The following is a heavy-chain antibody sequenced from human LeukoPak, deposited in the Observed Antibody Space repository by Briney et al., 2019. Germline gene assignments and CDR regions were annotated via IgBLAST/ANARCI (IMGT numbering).Heavy chain of an antibody. CDR2: ISYDGSNK. CDR3: AREEEY. CDR1: GFTFSSYA. Sequence: PGGSLRLSCAASGFTFSSYAMHWVRQAPGKGLEWVAVISYDGSNKYYADSVKGRFTISRDNSKNTLYLQMNSLRAEDTAVYYCAREEEYWGQGTLVTVSS. V-gene: IGHV3-30-3*01. J-gene: IGHJ4*02.